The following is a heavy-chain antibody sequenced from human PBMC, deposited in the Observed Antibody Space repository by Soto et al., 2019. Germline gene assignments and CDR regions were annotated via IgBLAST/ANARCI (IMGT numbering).Heavy chain of an antibody. CDR3: ARDAPPADY. CDR2: ISAYNGNT. Sequence: ASVKVSYKASGYTFTSYSISWVRQAPGQGLEWMGWISAYNGNTNYAQMLQGRVTMTTDTSTNTAYMELRSLRSDDTAVYYCARDAPPADYWGQGTLVTVSS. J-gene: IGHJ4*02. V-gene: IGHV1-18*04. CDR1: GYTFTSYS.